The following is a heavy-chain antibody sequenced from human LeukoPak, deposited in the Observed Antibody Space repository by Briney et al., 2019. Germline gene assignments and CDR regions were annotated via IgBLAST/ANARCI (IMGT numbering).Heavy chain of an antibody. J-gene: IGHJ4*02. V-gene: IGHV3-7*01. CDR1: GFTFSSYW. CDR3: ARDSEGGSYSRGLFDY. D-gene: IGHD1-26*01. Sequence: PGGSLRLSCAASGFTFSSYWMSWVRQAPGKGLEWVANIKQDGSEKYYVDSVKGRFTISRDNAKNSLYLQMNSLRAEDTAVYYCARDSEGGSYSRGLFDYWGQGTLVTVSS. CDR2: IKQDGSEK.